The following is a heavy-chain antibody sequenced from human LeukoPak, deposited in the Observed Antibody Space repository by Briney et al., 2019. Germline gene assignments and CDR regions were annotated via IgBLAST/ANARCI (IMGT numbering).Heavy chain of an antibody. CDR1: GFTFSTFA. Sequence: PGGSLRLSCAASGFTFSTFAMIWVRQPPGKGLEWVSVIYSGGSTYYADSVKGRFTISRDNSKNTLYLQMNSLRAEDTAVYYCARDSSGWYDYYYCMDVWGKGTTVTVSS. J-gene: IGHJ6*03. V-gene: IGHV3-66*01. CDR2: IYSGGST. CDR3: ARDSSGWYDYYYCMDV. D-gene: IGHD6-19*01.